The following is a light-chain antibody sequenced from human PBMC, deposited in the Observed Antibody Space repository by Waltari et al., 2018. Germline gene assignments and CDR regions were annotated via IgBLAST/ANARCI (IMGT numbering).Light chain of an antibody. CDR3: SSYTSSSTVV. CDR1: SRDVGRYNS. V-gene: IGLV2-14*01. CDR2: EVS. Sequence: QPALTQPPPVSGSHGQSITISCAGTSRDVGRYNSVCWDQQHPGKAPKLMIYEVSKRPSGVPNRFSGSKSSNTASLTISGLQAEDEADYYCSSYTSSSTVVFGGGTKLTVL. J-gene: IGLJ2*01.